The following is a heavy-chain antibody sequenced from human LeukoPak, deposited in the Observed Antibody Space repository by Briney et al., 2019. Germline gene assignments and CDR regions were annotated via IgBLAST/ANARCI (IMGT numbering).Heavy chain of an antibody. D-gene: IGHD2-15*01. V-gene: IGHV1-2*02. J-gene: IGHJ4*02. CDR3: ASTSRFSVGGPGY. CDR2: INPNSGGT. Sequence: GASVKVSCKASGGTFTSYAISWVRQAPGQGLEWMGWINPNSGGTNYAQKFQGRVTMTRDTSISTAYMELSRLRSDDTAVYYCASTSRFSVGGPGYWGQGTLVTVSS. CDR1: GGTFTSYA.